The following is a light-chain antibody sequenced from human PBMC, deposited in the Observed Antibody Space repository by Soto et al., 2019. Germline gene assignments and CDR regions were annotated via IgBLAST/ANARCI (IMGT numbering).Light chain of an antibody. CDR1: QSLVYSDGNTY. J-gene: IGKJ4*01. CDR3: LQGTHWPPLP. V-gene: IGKV2-30*01. Sequence: DVVMTQSPLSLPVTLGQPASISCRSSQSLVYSDGNTYLSWFQQRQGQSPRRLKYKVSNRDSGVLDRFRGSWKGTDFTLKISRVEAEDVRVYYCLQGTHWPPLPFGGGSKVEIK. CDR2: KVS.